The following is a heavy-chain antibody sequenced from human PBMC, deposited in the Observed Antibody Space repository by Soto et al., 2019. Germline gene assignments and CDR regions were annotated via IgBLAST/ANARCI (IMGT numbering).Heavy chain of an antibody. J-gene: IGHJ6*03. CDR1: GYTFTSYA. V-gene: IGHV1-3*01. CDR2: INAGNGNT. Sequence: ASVKVSCKASGYTFTSYAMHWVRQAPGQRLEWMGWINAGNGNTKYSQKFQGRVTITRDTSASTAYMELSSLRSEDTAVYYCARDIADIVVVVAANDYYMDVWGKGTTVTV. CDR3: ARDIADIVVVVAANDYYMDV. D-gene: IGHD2-15*01.